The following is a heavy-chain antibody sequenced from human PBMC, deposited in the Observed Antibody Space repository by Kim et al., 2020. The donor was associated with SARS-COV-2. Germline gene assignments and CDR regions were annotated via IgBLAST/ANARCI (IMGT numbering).Heavy chain of an antibody. Sequence: SETLSLTCAVYGGSFSGYYWSWIRQPPGKGLEWIGEINHSGSTNYNPSLKSRVTISVDTSKNQFSLKLSSVTAADTAVYYCARVAGQQLDLFDYWGQGTLVTVSS. V-gene: IGHV4-34*01. J-gene: IGHJ4*02. CDR1: GGSFSGYY. CDR3: ARVAGQQLDLFDY. CDR2: INHSGST. D-gene: IGHD6-13*01.